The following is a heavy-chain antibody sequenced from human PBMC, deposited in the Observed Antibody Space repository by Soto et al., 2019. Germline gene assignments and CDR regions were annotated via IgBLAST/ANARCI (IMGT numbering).Heavy chain of an antibody. Sequence: QLQESGPGLVKPSQTLSLTCTVSGGSISSGDYYWSWIRQPPGKGLEWIGYTYKSGGTYYNPYLRSRVAMSVDTPKNQFSLRLSSVTAEDTAIYYCAREDTAMVDYWGQGNLVTVSS. J-gene: IGHJ4*02. CDR2: TYKSGGT. CDR3: AREDTAMVDY. D-gene: IGHD5-18*01. CDR1: GGSISSGDYY. V-gene: IGHV4-30-4*01.